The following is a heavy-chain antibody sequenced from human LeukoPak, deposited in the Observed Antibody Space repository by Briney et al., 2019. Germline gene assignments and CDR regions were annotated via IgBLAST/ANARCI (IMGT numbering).Heavy chain of an antibody. J-gene: IGHJ3*01. Sequence: GSLRLSCAASGFTFSSYAMSWVRQAPGRGLEWVSYISVDSGTIYYADSVKGRFTISRDNAKNSLYLQMNSLRAEDTAVYYCARGPPLFLPWGQGTMVTVSS. CDR1: GFTFSSYA. D-gene: IGHD3-22*01. CDR3: ARGPPLFLP. CDR2: ISVDSGTI. V-gene: IGHV3-48*04.